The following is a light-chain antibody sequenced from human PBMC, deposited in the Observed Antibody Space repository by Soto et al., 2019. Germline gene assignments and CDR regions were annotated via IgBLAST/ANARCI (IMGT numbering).Light chain of an antibody. CDR3: YSYAGSSTFI. Sequence: QSALTQPASVSGSPGQSITISCTGTSSDVGSYNLVSWYQQYPGKAPKFIIYEDTKRPSGVPNRFSGSKSGNTASLTISGLQAEDEGDYYCYSYAGSSTFIFGGGTKVTVL. J-gene: IGLJ2*01. V-gene: IGLV2-23*02. CDR2: EDT. CDR1: SSDVGSYNL.